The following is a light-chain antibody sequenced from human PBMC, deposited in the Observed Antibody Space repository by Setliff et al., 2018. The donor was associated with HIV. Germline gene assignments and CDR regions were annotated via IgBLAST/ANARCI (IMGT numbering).Light chain of an antibody. CDR3: SSYAGSNNYV. V-gene: IGLV2-14*03. CDR2: DVS. J-gene: IGLJ1*01. Sequence: QSVLAQPASVSGSPGQSITISCTGTSSDVGAYNYVSWYQQHPGKAPKLMIYDVSNRPSGVSYRFSGFKSGNTASLIISGLQSEDEADYYCSSYAGSNNYVFGTGTKVTVL. CDR1: SSDVGAYNY.